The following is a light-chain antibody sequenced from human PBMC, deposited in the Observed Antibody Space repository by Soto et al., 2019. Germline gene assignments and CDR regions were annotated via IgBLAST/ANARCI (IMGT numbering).Light chain of an antibody. CDR2: GAS. Sequence: EIVLTQSPGTLSSSPGERATLSCRASQSVSSSYLAWYQQKPGQAPRLLIYGASSWATGIPDRFSGSGSGTDFTLTISRLEPEDFAVYYCQQYGSSPWTFGQGTKVDIK. CDR3: QQYGSSPWT. CDR1: QSVSSSY. V-gene: IGKV3-20*01. J-gene: IGKJ1*01.